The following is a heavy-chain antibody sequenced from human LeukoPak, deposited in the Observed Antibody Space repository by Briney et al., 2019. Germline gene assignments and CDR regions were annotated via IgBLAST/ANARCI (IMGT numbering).Heavy chain of an antibody. CDR1: GFTFSSYG. CDR3: AKGSCCSHFDY. Sequence: GGSLRLSCAASGFTFSSYGMHWVRQAPGKGLEWVAFIQYDGSNKYYADSVKGRFTISRDNSKNTLYLQMNSLRAVDTAVYYCAKGSCCSHFDYWGQGTLVTVSS. D-gene: IGHD2-15*01. V-gene: IGHV3-30*02. J-gene: IGHJ4*02. CDR2: IQYDGSNK.